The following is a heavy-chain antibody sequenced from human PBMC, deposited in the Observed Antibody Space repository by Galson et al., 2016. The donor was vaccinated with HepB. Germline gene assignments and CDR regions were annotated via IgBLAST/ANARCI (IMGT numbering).Heavy chain of an antibody. CDR3: ARGTKWYDVSGYFDL. CDR2: LYPADGT. Sequence: SLRLSCAVSDFRVSGHFMIWVRQAPGKGLEWVSVLYPADGTFYDASVKGRFFVSRDNSKNTFFLQMNSLRAEDTATYRCARGTKWYDVSGYFDLWGRGALVTVSS. D-gene: IGHD3-22*01. V-gene: IGHV3-53*01. CDR1: DFRVSGHF. J-gene: IGHJ2*01.